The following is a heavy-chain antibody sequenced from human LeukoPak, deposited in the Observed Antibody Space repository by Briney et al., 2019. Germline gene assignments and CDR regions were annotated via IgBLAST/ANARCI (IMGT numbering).Heavy chain of an antibody. J-gene: IGHJ4*02. CDR3: AKVLGDYLPYDY. CDR1: GFTFSSYG. Sequence: GGSLRLSCAASGFTFSSYGMHWVRQAPGKGLEWVAVISYDGSNKYYADSVKGRFTISRDNSKNTLYLQMNSLRAEDTAVYYCAKVLGDYLPYDYWGQGTLVTVSS. CDR2: ISYDGSNK. V-gene: IGHV3-30*18. D-gene: IGHD4-17*01.